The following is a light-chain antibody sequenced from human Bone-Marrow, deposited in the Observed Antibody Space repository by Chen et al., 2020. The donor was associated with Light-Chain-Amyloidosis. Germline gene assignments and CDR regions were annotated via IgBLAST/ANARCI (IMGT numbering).Light chain of an antibody. V-gene: IGLV3-25*03. J-gene: IGLJ2*01. Sequence: SYELTQPPSVSVSPGQTARITCSGDDLPTKYAYGYQQKPGQAPVLVIHRDTERPSGISEGFSGYSSGTTATLTISGVQAEDEADYHCQSADSSGTYEVRFGGGTKLTVL. CDR1: DLPTKY. CDR3: QSADSSGTYEVR. CDR2: RDT.